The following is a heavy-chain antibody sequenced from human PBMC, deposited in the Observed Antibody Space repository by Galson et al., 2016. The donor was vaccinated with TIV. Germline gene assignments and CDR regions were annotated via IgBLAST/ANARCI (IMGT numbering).Heavy chain of an antibody. J-gene: IGHJ6*02. D-gene: IGHD5-18*01. CDR1: GGTFSTYV. CDR3: SSDRNTAPDTYHQYYGMDV. V-gene: IGHV1-69*13. CDR2: IIPLCGTI. Sequence: SVKVSCKAAGGTFSTYVFNWVRLAPGQGLEWMGGIIPLCGTINYAQKFQGRVTITADESSTTVYMEWNSLRSGDTAVYYWSSDRNTAPDTYHQYYGMDVLGQATTLTISS.